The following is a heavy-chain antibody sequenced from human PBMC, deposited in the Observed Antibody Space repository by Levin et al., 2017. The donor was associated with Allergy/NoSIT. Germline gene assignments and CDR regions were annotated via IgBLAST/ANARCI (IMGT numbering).Heavy chain of an antibody. D-gene: IGHD2-2*01. CDR3: ARAPVIPAAMFDP. Sequence: SQTLSLTCTVSGDSISSGSFYWTWIRQPAGKGLEWIGHIYIAGRTTYNPSLKSRVTISLDTSKNQFSLRLTSVTAADTAVYYCARAPVIPAAMFDPWGQVTRVTVSS. CDR1: GDSISSGSFY. CDR2: IYIAGRT. V-gene: IGHV4-61*09. J-gene: IGHJ5*02.